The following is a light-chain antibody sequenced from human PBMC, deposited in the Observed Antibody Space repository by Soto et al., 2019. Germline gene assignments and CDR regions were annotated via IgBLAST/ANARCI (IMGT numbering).Light chain of an antibody. CDR1: QAISNY. Sequence: DIQMTQSPSSLCASVGDRVTITCRATQAISNYLAWYQQKPGKVPKLLIYAASTLQSGVPSRFSGSGSGTDLTLTISSLQPEDVATYYCQRYISAPFTFGPGTNVDIK. CDR2: AAS. J-gene: IGKJ3*01. V-gene: IGKV1-27*01. CDR3: QRYISAPFT.